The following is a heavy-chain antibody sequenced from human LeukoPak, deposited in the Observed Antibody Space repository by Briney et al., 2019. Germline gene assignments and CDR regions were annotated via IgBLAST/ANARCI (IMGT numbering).Heavy chain of an antibody. CDR3: AKLPPYCSGGSCYFYGGMDV. CDR1: GFTFSSYG. D-gene: IGHD2-15*01. CDR2: IWYDGSNK. J-gene: IGHJ6*02. Sequence: GRSLRLSCAASGFTFSSYGMHWVRQAPGKGLEWVAVIWYDGSNKYYADSVKGRFTISRDNSKNTLYLQMNSLRAEDTAVYYCAKLPPYCSGGSCYFYGGMDVWGQGTTVTVSS. V-gene: IGHV3-33*06.